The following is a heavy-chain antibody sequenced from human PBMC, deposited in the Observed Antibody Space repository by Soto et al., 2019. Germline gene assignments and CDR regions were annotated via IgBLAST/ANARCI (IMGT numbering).Heavy chain of an antibody. V-gene: IGHV4-34*01. CDR2: INHSGST. Sequence: SETLSLTCTVSGGSISSYYWSWIRQPPGKGLEWIGEINHSGSTNYNPSLKSRVTISVDTSKNQFSLKLSSVTAADTAVYYCARGQGYSGYAVYHYYYGMDVWGQGTTVTVSS. CDR1: GGSISSYY. J-gene: IGHJ6*02. CDR3: ARGQGYSGYAVYHYYYGMDV. D-gene: IGHD5-12*01.